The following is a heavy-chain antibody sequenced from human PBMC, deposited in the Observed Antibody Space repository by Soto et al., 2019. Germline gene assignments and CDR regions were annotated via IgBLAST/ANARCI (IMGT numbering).Heavy chain of an antibody. CDR1: GFTFSSYA. CDR3: AKDPHMNYYYYMDV. Sequence: GGSLRLSCAASGFTFSSYAMTWVRQAPGKGLEWVSTISGGGGSTNYADSVKGRFTISRDNSKNTLYLQMNSLRAEDTAVYHCAKDPHMNYYYYMDVWGKGTTVTVSS. CDR2: ISGGGGST. J-gene: IGHJ6*03. D-gene: IGHD3-10*01. V-gene: IGHV3-23*01.